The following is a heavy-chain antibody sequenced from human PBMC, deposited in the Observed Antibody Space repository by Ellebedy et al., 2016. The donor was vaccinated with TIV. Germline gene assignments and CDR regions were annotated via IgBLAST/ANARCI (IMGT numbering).Heavy chain of an antibody. J-gene: IGHJ4*02. Sequence: GESLKISCAASGFTFSNYGMHWVRQAPGKGLEWVSFIQYHGTDTYFADSVKGRFTISRDNSKNKLYLHMNSLRAVDTAVYYCARGVSVGSRSLDYWGQGTLVTVSS. CDR3: ARGVSVGSRSLDY. V-gene: IGHV3-30*02. D-gene: IGHD3-10*01. CDR1: GFTFSNYG. CDR2: IQYHGTDT.